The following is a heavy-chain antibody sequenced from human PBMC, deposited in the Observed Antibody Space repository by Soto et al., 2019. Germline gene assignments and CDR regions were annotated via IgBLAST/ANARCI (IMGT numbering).Heavy chain of an antibody. CDR1: GFTFSSYA. Sequence: QVQLVESGGGVVQPGRSLRLSCVASGFTFSSYAMHWVRQAPGKGLEWVAVISYDGSNKYYADSVKGRFTISRDNSKNTLYLQMNSLRAEDTAVYYCARDRGDGWGQGTLVTVSS. D-gene: IGHD2-8*01. J-gene: IGHJ4*02. CDR2: ISYDGSNK. CDR3: ARDRGDG. V-gene: IGHV3-30-3*01.